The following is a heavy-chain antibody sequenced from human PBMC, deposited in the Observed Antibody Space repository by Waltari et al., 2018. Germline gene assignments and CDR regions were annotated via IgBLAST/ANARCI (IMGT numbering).Heavy chain of an antibody. CDR2: VSYSGTT. J-gene: IGHJ3*01. CDR1: GVSITSNRHY. Sequence: QLQLQESGPRLVRPSETLSLICRVSGVSITSNRHYLAWIRQSPGQGLEWLGTVSYSGTTYISPSLKSRVSVSRDTSKNQVSLILGSVTAADMAVYYCATYIGASVGTAAFDVWGQGTMVTVSS. V-gene: IGHV4-39*01. D-gene: IGHD5-12*01. CDR3: ATYIGASVGTAAFDV.